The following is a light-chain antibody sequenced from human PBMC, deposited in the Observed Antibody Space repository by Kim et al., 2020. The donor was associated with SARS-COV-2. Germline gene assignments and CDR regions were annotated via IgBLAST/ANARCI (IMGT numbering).Light chain of an antibody. CDR1: KLGDKY. Sequence: SYELTQPPSVSVSPGQTASITCSGNKLGDKYAYWYQQKPGQSPVLVIYQHTKRPSGISQRFSGSSSGNTATLTISPAQTMDEADYYCQAWDSSTAVFGGGTQLTVL. V-gene: IGLV3-1*01. J-gene: IGLJ3*02. CDR2: QHT. CDR3: QAWDSSTAV.